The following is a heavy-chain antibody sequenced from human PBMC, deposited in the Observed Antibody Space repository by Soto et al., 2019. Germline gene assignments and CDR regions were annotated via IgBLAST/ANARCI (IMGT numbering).Heavy chain of an antibody. CDR1: GGTFSSYA. V-gene: IGHV1-69*13. J-gene: IGHJ4*02. CDR3: ARANSSRWPY. CDR2: IIPIFGTA. Sequence: AASVKVSCKASGGTFSSYAISWLRQSPGQGLEWMGGIIPIFGTANYAQKFQGRVTITADESTSTAYMELSSLRSEDTAVYYCARANSSRWPYWGQGTLVTVSS. D-gene: IGHD6-19*01.